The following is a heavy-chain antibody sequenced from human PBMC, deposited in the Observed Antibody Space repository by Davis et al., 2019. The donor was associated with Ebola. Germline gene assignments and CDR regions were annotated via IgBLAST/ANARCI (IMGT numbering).Heavy chain of an antibody. CDR2: ISGSGGST. Sequence: GESLKISCAASGFTFSSYAMSWVRQAPGKGLEWVSAISGSGGSTYYADSVKGRFTISRDNSKNTLYLQMNSLRAEDTAVYYCAKGRVVVAEVQHWGQGTLVTVSS. CDR3: AKGRVVVAEVQH. D-gene: IGHD2-15*01. V-gene: IGHV3-23*01. CDR1: GFTFSSYA. J-gene: IGHJ1*01.